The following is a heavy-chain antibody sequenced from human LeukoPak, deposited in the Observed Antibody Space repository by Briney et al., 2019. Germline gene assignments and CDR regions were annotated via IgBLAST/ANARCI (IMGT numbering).Heavy chain of an antibody. CDR1: GGTFSSYA. CDR3: ASEFWSDAFGI. CDR2: MNPNSGNT. Sequence: ASVKVSCKASGGTFSSYAINWVRQPTGQGLEWMGWMNPNSGNTGYAQKFQGRVTITRNTSISTAYMELSSLRSEDTAVYYCASEFWSDAFGIWGQGTMVTVSS. V-gene: IGHV1-8*03. D-gene: IGHD3/OR15-3a*01. J-gene: IGHJ3*02.